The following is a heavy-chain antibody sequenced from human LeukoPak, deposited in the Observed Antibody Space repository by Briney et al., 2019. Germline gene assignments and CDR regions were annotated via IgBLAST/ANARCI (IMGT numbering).Heavy chain of an antibody. CDR2: IIPIFGTA. J-gene: IGHJ4*02. CDR3: ATVAVAGMFSSYFDY. D-gene: IGHD6-19*01. CDR1: GGTFSSYA. V-gene: IGHV1-69*05. Sequence: SVKVSCKASGGTFSSYAISWVRQAPGQGLEWMGGIIPIFGTANYAQKFQGRVTITTDESTSTAYMEQSSLRSEDTAVYYCATVAVAGMFSSYFDYWGQGTLVTVSS.